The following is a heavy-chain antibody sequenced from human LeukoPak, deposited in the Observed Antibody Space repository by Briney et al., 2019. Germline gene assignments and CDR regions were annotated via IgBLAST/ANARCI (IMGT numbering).Heavy chain of an antibody. D-gene: IGHD2-15*01. V-gene: IGHV4-59*01. Sequence: PSETLSLTCTVSGGSISSYYWSWIRQPPGKGLECIGYIYYSGSTNYNPSLKSRVTISVDTSKNQFSLKLSSVTAADTAVYYCARGQAATNSDFDYWGQGTLVTVSS. CDR2: IYYSGST. J-gene: IGHJ4*02. CDR3: ARGQAATNSDFDY. CDR1: GGSISSYY.